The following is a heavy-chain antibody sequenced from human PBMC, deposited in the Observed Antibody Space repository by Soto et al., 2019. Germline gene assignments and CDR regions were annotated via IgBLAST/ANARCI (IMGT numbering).Heavy chain of an antibody. CDR2: INHSGST. CDR1: GGPFSGYY. J-gene: IGHJ4*02. V-gene: IGHV4-34*01. Sequence: SETLSLTCAVYGGPFSGYYWSWIRQPPGKGLEWIGEINHSGSTNYNPSLKSRVTISVDTSKNQFSLKLSSVTAADTAVYYCALSAGGEMGYYFDYWGQGTLVTVSS. CDR3: ALSAGGEMGYYFDY. D-gene: IGHD3-10*01.